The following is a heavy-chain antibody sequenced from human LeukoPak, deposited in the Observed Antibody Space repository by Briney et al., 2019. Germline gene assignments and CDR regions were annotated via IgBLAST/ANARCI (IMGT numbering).Heavy chain of an antibody. Sequence: GGSLRLSCAASGFTVSSNYMSWVRLAPGKGLEWVSVIYSGGSTYYADSVKGRFTISRDNSKNTLYLQMNSLRAEDTAVYYCARLHGSGSYFDYWGQGTLDTVSS. D-gene: IGHD3-10*01. CDR1: GFTVSSNY. CDR2: IYSGGST. V-gene: IGHV3-66*04. CDR3: ARLHGSGSYFDY. J-gene: IGHJ4*02.